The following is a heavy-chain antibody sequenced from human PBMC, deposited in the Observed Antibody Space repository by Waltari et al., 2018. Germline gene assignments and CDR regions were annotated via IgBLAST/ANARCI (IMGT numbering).Heavy chain of an antibody. D-gene: IGHD3-10*01. Sequence: QVQLQESGPGLVKPSETLSLTCTVSGGSISSYYWSWIRQPPGKGLELIGYIYYSGSTNYNPSLKSRVTISVDTSKNQFSLKLSSVTAADTAVYYCARVVDRAAHFDYWGQGTLVTVSS. J-gene: IGHJ4*02. CDR3: ARVVDRAAHFDY. CDR1: GGSISSYY. V-gene: IGHV4-59*01. CDR2: IYYSGST.